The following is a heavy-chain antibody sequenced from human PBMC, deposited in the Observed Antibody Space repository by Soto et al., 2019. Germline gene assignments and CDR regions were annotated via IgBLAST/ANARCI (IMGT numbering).Heavy chain of an antibody. Sequence: QVQLQESGPGLVKPSQTLSLTCTVSGGSISSGDYYWSWIRQPPGKGLEWIGYIYYSGSTYYNPPLKXRXTXPXXTSTNQFSLKLSSVTAADPAVYYCARDVRGSYFDYWGQGTLVTVSS. V-gene: IGHV4-30-4*01. J-gene: IGHJ4*02. D-gene: IGHD3-16*01. CDR2: IYYSGST. CDR1: GGSISSGDYY. CDR3: ARDVRGSYFDY.